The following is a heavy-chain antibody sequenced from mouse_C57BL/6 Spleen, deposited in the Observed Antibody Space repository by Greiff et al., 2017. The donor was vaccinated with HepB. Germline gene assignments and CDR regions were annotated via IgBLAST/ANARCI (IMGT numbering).Heavy chain of an antibody. J-gene: IGHJ3*01. CDR1: GYTFTSYW. Sequence: QVQLQQSGAELVKPGASVKLSCKASGYTFTSYWMHWVKQRPGRGLEWIGRIDPNSGGTKYNEKFKSKATLTVDKPSSTAYMQLSSLTSEDSAVYYCAREDDYDGFAYWGQGTLVTVSA. CDR2: IDPNSGGT. V-gene: IGHV1-72*01. D-gene: IGHD2-4*01. CDR3: AREDDYDGFAY.